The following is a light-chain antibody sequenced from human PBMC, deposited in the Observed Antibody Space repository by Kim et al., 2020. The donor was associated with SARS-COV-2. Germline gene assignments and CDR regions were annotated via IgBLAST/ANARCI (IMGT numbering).Light chain of an antibody. Sequence: EIVMTQSPATLSVSPGERATLSCRASQSLDSNLAWYQQKPGQAPRLLIYGASTRATGVPARFSGSGSGTVFTLTISSLQSEDFAVYYCQQYNEWPPYTFGQGTKLEIK. J-gene: IGKJ2*01. V-gene: IGKV3-15*01. CDR3: QQYNEWPPYT. CDR2: GAS. CDR1: QSLDSN.